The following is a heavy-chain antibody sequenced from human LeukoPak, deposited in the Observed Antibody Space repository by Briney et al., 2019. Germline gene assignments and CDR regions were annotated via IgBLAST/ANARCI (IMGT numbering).Heavy chain of an antibody. CDR1: GYTFTSYD. J-gene: IGHJ3*02. V-gene: IGHV1-8*03. CDR2: MNPNSGNT. D-gene: IGHD2-2*02. Sequence: ASVKVSCKASGYTFTSYDINWVRQATGQGLEWMGWMNPNSGNTGYAQKFQGRVTITRNTSMSTAYMELSSLRSEDTAVYYCARGIVVVPAAIFGAFDIWGQGTMVTVSS. CDR3: ARGIVVVPAAIFGAFDI.